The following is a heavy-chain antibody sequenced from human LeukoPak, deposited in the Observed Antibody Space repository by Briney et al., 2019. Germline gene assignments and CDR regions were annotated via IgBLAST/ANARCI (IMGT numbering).Heavy chain of an antibody. Sequence: GGSLRLSCAASGFTLSNAWMSWVREAPGEGREWVGRIKSKTDGGTTDYAAPVKGRFTISRDDSKNTLYLQMNSLKTEDTAVYYCTTGSYSRYDFGYSGQGTLVTVTS. CDR2: IKSKTDGGTT. D-gene: IGHD5-12*01. J-gene: IGHJ4*02. CDR3: TTGSYSRYDFGY. V-gene: IGHV3-15*01. CDR1: GFTLSNAW.